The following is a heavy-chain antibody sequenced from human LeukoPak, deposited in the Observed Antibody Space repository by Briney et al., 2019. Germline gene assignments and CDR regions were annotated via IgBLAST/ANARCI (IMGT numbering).Heavy chain of an antibody. Sequence: GGSLRLSCAASGVTFSSYAIHWVRQAPGKGLERVAGISYDGSNKYYADSVKGRFTISRDNSKNTLYLQMSSLRAEHTAVYYCARDSRFLEWLLPPLVGMDVWGRGTTVTVSS. D-gene: IGHD3-3*01. CDR3: ARDSRFLEWLLPPLVGMDV. CDR1: GVTFSSYA. CDR2: ISYDGSNK. V-gene: IGHV3-30-3*01. J-gene: IGHJ6*02.